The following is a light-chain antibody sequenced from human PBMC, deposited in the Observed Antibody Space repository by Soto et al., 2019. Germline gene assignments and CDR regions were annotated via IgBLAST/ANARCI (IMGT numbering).Light chain of an antibody. V-gene: IGLV2-8*01. CDR2: DVT. CDR3: SSYAGSSIPVA. Sequence: QSALTQPPSASGSPGQSVTISCTGASSDVGGCNFVSWYQQHPGKAPKLMIYDVTKRPSGVPDRFSGSKSGNTASLTVSGLQVDDEADYYCSSYAGSSIPVAFGGGTKLTVL. J-gene: IGLJ2*01. CDR1: SSDVGGCNF.